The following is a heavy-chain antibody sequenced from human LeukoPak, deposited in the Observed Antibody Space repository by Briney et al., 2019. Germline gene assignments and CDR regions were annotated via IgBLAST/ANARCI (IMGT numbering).Heavy chain of an antibody. J-gene: IGHJ6*03. D-gene: IGHD4-17*01. V-gene: IGHV1-18*01. CDR1: GYTFTSYG. CDR2: ISAYNGNT. Sequence: ASVKVSCKASGYTFTSYGISWVRQAPGQGLEWMGWISAYNGNTNYAQKLQGRVTMTTDTSTSTAYMELRSLRSDDTAVYYCARDGDYAYYYYYMDVWGKGTTVTISS. CDR3: ARDGDYAYYYYYMDV.